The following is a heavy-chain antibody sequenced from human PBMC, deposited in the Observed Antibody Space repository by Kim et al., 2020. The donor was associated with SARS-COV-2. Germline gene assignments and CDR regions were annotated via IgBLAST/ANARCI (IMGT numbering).Heavy chain of an antibody. CDR1: EFSFTDYY. D-gene: IGHD2-2*03. J-gene: IGHJ6*02. CDR2: VSGGGSVQ. V-gene: IGHV3-11*01. Sequence: GGSLRLSCTASEFSFTDYYMTWIRQAPGKGLEWISYVSGGGSVQYYADSVKGRFIVSRDNAKNSLSLQMNSLRVEDTALYYCAGGLDDTFYFYGMDVWGQGTTVTVSS. CDR3: AGGLDDTFYFYGMDV.